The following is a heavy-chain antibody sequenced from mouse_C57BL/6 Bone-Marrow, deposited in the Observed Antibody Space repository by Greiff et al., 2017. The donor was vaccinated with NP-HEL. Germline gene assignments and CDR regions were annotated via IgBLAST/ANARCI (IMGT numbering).Heavy chain of an antibody. V-gene: IGHV1-59*01. CDR1: GYTFTSYW. CDR2: IDPSDSYT. D-gene: IGHD2-10*02. J-gene: IGHJ2*01. CDR3: ARWGYGNYDY. Sequence: VQLQQPGAELVRPGTSVKLSCKASGYTFTSYWMHWVKQRPGQGLEWIGVIDPSDSYTNYNQKFKGKATLTVDTSSSTAYMQLSSLTSEDSAVCYCARWGYGNYDYWGQGTTLTVSS.